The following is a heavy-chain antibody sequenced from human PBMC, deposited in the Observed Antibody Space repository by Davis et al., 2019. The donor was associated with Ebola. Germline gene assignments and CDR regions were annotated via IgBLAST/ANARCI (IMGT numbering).Heavy chain of an antibody. CDR2: IYPGDSDT. V-gene: IGHV5-51*01. Sequence: GESLEISCKGSGYSFTSYWIGWVRQMPGKGLEWMGIIYPGDSDTRYSPSFQGQVTISADKSISTAYLQWSSLKASDTAMYYCARRGSTMFNWFDPWGQGTLVTVSS. J-gene: IGHJ5*02. CDR1: GYSFTSYW. D-gene: IGHD3-10*02. CDR3: ARRGSTMFNWFDP.